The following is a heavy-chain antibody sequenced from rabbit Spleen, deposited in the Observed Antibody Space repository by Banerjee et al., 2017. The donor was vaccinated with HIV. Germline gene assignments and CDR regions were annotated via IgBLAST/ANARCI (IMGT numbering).Heavy chain of an antibody. CDR2: IDPLFGNT. CDR1: GFDFSAFG. J-gene: IGHJ6*01. Sequence: QEQLVESGGGLVQPGGSLTLSCKASGFDFSAFGMSWVRQAPGKGLEWIGYIDPLFGNTYYASWVNGRFSISRENTRNTVYLKLNSLTAADTATYFCARDFDFWGQGTLVTVS. V-gene: IGHV1S47*01. CDR3: ARDFDF.